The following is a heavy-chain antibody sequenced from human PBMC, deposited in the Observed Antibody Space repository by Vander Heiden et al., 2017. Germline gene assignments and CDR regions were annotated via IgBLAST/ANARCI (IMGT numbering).Heavy chain of an antibody. D-gene: IGHD3-10*01. J-gene: IGHJ4*02. CDR3: VRGGDYFDY. Sequence: SSLKFSCMASGGTFSSYAISWVRQAPGQGLEWMGGIIPIFGTANYAQKFQGRVTITADESTSTAYRELSSLRSEDTAVYYCVRGGDYFDYWGQGTLVTVSS. V-gene: IGHV1-69*01. CDR2: IIPIFGTA. CDR1: GGTFSSYA.